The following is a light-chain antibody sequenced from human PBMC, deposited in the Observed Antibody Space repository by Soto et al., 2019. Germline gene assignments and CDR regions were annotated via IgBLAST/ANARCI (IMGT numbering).Light chain of an antibody. Sequence: QSALTQPASVSGSPGQSVTISCTGTSTNVGTYQAISWYQQHPGKAPKLILYEVSQRPSGVSGRFSGSKSGNTASLTISGLQAEDEADYHCCSYASSSTYVFGTGTKLTVL. CDR2: EVS. CDR1: STNVGTYQA. V-gene: IGLV2-23*02. J-gene: IGLJ1*01. CDR3: CSYASSSTYV.